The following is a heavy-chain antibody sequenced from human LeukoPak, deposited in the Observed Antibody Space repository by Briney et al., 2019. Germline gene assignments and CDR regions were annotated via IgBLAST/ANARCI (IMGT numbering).Heavy chain of an antibody. CDR1: GGSISSYY. CDR3: ARDEQGDYRNPPQPGDNWFDP. J-gene: IGHJ5*02. CDR2: IYTSGST. Sequence: PSETLSLTCTASGGSISSYYWSWIRQPAGKGLEWIGRIYTSGSTNYNPSLKSRVTMSVDTSKNQFSLKLSSVTATDTAVYYCARDEQGDYRNPPQPGDNWFDPWGQGTLVTVSS. D-gene: IGHD4-11*01. V-gene: IGHV4-4*07.